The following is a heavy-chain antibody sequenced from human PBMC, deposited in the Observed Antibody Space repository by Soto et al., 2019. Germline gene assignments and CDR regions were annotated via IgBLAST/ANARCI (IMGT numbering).Heavy chain of an antibody. Sequence: KASETLSLTCAVSGGSISRGGYSWTWIRQQPGKALEWIGNIYDSGSTSYNPSLKSRVTRSVDTSKNQCSLRLTSVTAADTAVYFWARGSSSYYDYGMDVWGKVTTVTVSS. J-gene: IGHJ6*04. CDR2: IYDSGST. CDR3: ARGSSSYYDYGMDV. CDR1: GGSISRGGYS. D-gene: IGHD6-6*01. V-gene: IGHV4-30-2*01.